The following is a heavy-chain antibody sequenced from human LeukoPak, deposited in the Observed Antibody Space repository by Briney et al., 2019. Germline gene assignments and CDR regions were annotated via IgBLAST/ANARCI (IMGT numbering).Heavy chain of an antibody. J-gene: IGHJ5*02. Sequence: SETLSLTCTVSGGSISSYYWSWIRQPPGKGLEWIGYIYYSGSTNYNPSLKSRVTISVDTSKNQFSLKLSSVTAADTAVNYCARETNSAAAGTRWFDPWGQGTLVTVSS. D-gene: IGHD6-13*01. CDR2: IYYSGST. V-gene: IGHV4-59*01. CDR3: ARETNSAAAGTRWFDP. CDR1: GGSISSYY.